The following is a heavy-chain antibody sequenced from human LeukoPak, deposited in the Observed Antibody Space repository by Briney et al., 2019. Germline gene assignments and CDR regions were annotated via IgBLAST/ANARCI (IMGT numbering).Heavy chain of an antibody. J-gene: IGHJ4*02. CDR2: ISGSGGST. D-gene: IGHD6-19*01. CDR3: AKGITDSSGWYSYFDY. Sequence: GGSLRLSCAASGFTFSSYSMNWVRQAPGKGLEWVSAISGSGGSTYYADSVKGRFTISRDNSKNTLYLQMNSLRAEDTAVYYCAKGITDSSGWYSYFDYWGQGTLVTVSS. V-gene: IGHV3-23*01. CDR1: GFTFSSYS.